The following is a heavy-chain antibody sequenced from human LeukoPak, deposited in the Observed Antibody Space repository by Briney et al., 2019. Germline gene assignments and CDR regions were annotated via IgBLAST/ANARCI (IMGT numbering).Heavy chain of an antibody. V-gene: IGHV4-59*01. CDR3: ARGGSYYDFWSGYYRPLYFDY. Sequence: PSETLSLTCTVSGGSISSYYWSWIRQPPGKGLDWIGYIYYSGSTNYNPSLKSRVTISVDTSKNQFSLKLSSVTAADTAVYYCARGGSYYDFWSGYYRPLYFDYWGQGTLVTVSS. CDR1: GGSISSYY. CDR2: IYYSGST. D-gene: IGHD3-3*01. J-gene: IGHJ4*02.